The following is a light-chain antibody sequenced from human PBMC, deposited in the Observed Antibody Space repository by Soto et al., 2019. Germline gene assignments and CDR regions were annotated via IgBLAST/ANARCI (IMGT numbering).Light chain of an antibody. CDR2: GAS. CDR3: QHYDISSWT. J-gene: IGKJ1*01. Sequence: EVVLTQSPDTLSLSPGERATVSCRASQSVSSNLAWYQQKPGQAPRPLIYGASNRATGIPDRFGGSGSGTDFTLTISRLDPEDFAVYYCQHYDISSWTFGQGTKVDIK. V-gene: IGKV3-20*01. CDR1: QSVSSN.